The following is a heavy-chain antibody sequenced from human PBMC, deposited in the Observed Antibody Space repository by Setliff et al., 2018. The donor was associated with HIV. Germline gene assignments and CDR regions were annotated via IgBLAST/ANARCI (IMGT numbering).Heavy chain of an antibody. CDR3: PRGPDSIPYDY. V-gene: IGHV4-39*07. CDR1: SGAISSSTYY. CDR2: IYYSGNT. Sequence: SETLPLTCTVSSGAISSSTYYWVWIRQPPGKGQEWSGGIYYSGNTYYNPSLKSRVTISVDASRNQFSLKLNSVTAADTAVYYCPRGPDSIPYDYWGPGTLVTVSS. D-gene: IGHD4-4*01. J-gene: IGHJ4*02.